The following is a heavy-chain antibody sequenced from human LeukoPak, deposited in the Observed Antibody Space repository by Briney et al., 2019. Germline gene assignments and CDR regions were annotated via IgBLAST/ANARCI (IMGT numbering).Heavy chain of an antibody. J-gene: IGHJ4*02. CDR3: ASPRGNYYGSGSYYDY. CDR2: IWYDGSNK. CDR1: GFTISSYG. V-gene: IGHV3-33*01. D-gene: IGHD3-10*01. Sequence: GRSLRLSCAASGFTISSYGMRWVRQAPGKGLEWVAVIWYDGSNKYYADSVKGRFTISRDHSKNTLYLQMNSLRAEDTAVYYCASPRGNYYGSGSYYDYWGQGTLVTVSS.